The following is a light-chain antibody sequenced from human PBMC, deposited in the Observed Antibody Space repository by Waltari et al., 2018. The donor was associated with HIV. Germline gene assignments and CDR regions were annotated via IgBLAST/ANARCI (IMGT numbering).Light chain of an antibody. CDR3: QTWDTGPWV. V-gene: IGLV4-69*02. Sequence: QLILTQSPSASASLGAAVKLTCILSSRHSNYAIAWHQHQPETGPRVLMKLNSDGSHSKGDGIPCRFSGASSGAERYITSSSLQSEDEADYYCQTWDTGPWVCGGGTKLTVL. J-gene: IGLJ3*02. CDR2: LNSDGSH. CDR1: SRHSNYA.